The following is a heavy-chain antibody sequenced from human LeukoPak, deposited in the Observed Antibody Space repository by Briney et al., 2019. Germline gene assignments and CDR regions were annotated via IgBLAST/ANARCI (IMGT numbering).Heavy chain of an antibody. J-gene: IGHJ6*02. CDR3: ARAPGSGYGMDV. CDR2: IYSSGIN. CDR1: GGPISSYY. V-gene: IGHV4-4*07. Sequence: PSETLSLTCTVSGGPISSYYWTWIRQPAGMVLEWIGRIYSSGINNINPSLKSRVTMSVDTAKNQLSLKLSSVTAADTAVYYCARAPGSGYGMDVWGQGTTVTVSS. D-gene: IGHD3-10*01.